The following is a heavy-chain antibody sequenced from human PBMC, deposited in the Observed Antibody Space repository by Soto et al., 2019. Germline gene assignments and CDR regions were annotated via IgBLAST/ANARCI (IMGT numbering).Heavy chain of an antibody. CDR3: ARGNTYYYDSSGYYPEYFQH. CDR1: GFTFSSYA. D-gene: IGHD3-22*01. V-gene: IGHV3-30-3*01. CDR2: ISYDGSNK. J-gene: IGHJ1*01. Sequence: QAQLVESGGGVVQPGRSLRLSCAASGFTFSSYAMHWVRQAPGKGLEWVAVISYDGSNKYYADSVKGRFTISRDNSKNTLYLQMNSLRAEDTAVYYCARGNTYYYDSSGYYPEYFQHWGQGTLVTVSS.